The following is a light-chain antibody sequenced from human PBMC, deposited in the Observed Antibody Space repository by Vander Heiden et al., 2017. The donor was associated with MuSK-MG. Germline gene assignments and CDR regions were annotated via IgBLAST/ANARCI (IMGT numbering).Light chain of an antibody. CDR2: DAS. J-gene: IGKJ4*01. CDR3: QQYDNLLLT. Sequence: DIQLTPSPSSLSASVGDRVTITCQASQDISNYLNWYQQKPGKAPKLLIYDASNLETGVPSRFSGSGSGTDFTLTISSLQPEDIATYYCQQYDNLLLTFGGGTKVEIK. V-gene: IGKV1-33*01. CDR1: QDISNY.